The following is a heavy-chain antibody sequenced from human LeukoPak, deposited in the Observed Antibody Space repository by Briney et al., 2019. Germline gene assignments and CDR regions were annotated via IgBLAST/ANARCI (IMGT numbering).Heavy chain of an antibody. CDR3: ARAAVVVPAAIPYPY. Sequence: APVKVSCKASGYTFTSYYMHWVRQAPGQGLEWMGIINPSGGSTSYAQKFQGRVTMTRDTSTSTVYMELSSLRSEDTAVYYCARAAVVVPAAIPYPYWGQGTLVTVSS. J-gene: IGHJ4*02. CDR2: INPSGGST. D-gene: IGHD2-2*02. CDR1: GYTFTSYY. V-gene: IGHV1-46*01.